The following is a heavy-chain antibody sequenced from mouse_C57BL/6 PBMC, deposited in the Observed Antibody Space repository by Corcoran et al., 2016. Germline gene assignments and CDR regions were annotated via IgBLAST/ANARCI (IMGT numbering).Heavy chain of an antibody. CDR1: GYTFTDYY. CDR3: ARDYGNYV. V-gene: IGHV1-26*01. J-gene: IGHJ3*01. D-gene: IGHD2-1*01. CDR2: INPNNGGT. Sequence: EVQLQQSGPELVKPGASVKISCKASGYTFTDYYMNWVKQSHGKSLEWIGDINPNNGGTSYNQKFKGKATLTVDKSSSTAYMELRSLTSEDSAVYYCARDYGNYVWGQGTLVTVSA.